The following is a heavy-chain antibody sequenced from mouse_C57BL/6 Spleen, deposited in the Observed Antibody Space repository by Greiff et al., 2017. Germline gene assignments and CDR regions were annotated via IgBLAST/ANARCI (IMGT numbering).Heavy chain of an antibody. V-gene: IGHV1-63*01. CDR2: IYPGGGYT. J-gene: IGHJ1*03. D-gene: IGHD2-4*01. CDR1: GYTFTNYW. Sequence: SGAELVRPGTSVKMSCKASGYTFTNYWIGWAKQRPGHGLEWIGDIYPGGGYTNYNEKFKGKATLTADKSSSTAYMQFSSLTSEDSAIYYCARGRDYGYWYFDVWGTGTTVTVSS. CDR3: ARGRDYGYWYFDV.